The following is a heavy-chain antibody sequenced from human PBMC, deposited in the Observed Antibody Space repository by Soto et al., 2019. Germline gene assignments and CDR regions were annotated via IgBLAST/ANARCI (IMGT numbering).Heavy chain of an antibody. D-gene: IGHD5-12*01. V-gene: IGHV1-2*02. CDR1: GYTFTGYY. CDR2: INPNSGGT. CDR3: ARDLGVVATIVDY. Sequence: ASMKVSCKASGYTFTGYYMHWVRQAPGQGLECMGWINPNSGGTNYAQKFQGRVTMTRDTSISTAYMELSRLRSDDTAVYYCARDLGVVATIVDYWGQGTLVTVSS. J-gene: IGHJ4*02.